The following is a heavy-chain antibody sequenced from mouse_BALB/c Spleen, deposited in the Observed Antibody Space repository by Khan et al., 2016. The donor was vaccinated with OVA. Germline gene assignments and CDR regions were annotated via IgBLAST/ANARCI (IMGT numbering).Heavy chain of an antibody. D-gene: IGHD2-12*01. CDR2: IYPRSGST. J-gene: IGHJ3*01. CDR3: TRWSYWFAY. Sequence: LQQSGSELVRPGASVKLSCKASGYTFTNYWIHWVKQRPGQGLEWIGNIYPRSGSTNYDERLKRKATLTVDTSSSTAYMQLSSLTSEDAAVYYCTRWSYWFAYWGQGTLVTVSA. CDR1: GYTFTNYW. V-gene: IGHV1S22*01.